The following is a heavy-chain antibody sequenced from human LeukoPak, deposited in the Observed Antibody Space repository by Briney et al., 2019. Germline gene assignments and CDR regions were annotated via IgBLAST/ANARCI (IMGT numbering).Heavy chain of an antibody. V-gene: IGHV1-69*05. Sequence: SVKVSCKASGGTFSSYAIGWVRQAPGQGLEWMGGIIPLFGPATYAQKFQGRVTIITDESTSTAYMELSSLTSEDTAVYCCARYYYDSSGYRIDAFDIWGQGTMVTVSS. D-gene: IGHD3-22*01. J-gene: IGHJ3*02. CDR2: IIPLFGPA. CDR1: GGTFSSYA. CDR3: ARYYYDSSGYRIDAFDI.